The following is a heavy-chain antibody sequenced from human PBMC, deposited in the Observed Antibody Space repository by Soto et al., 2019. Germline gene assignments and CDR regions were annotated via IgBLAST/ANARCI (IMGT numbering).Heavy chain of an antibody. V-gene: IGHV3-21*01. Sequence: PGGSLRLSCAASGFTFSSYSMNWVRQAPGKGLEWVSSISSSSSYIYYADSVKGRFTISRDNAKNSLYLQMNSLRAEDTAVYYCARDLWIDYSNHFDYWGQGTLVTVSS. CDR3: ARDLWIDYSNHFDY. CDR2: ISSSSSYI. D-gene: IGHD4-4*01. J-gene: IGHJ4*02. CDR1: GFTFSSYS.